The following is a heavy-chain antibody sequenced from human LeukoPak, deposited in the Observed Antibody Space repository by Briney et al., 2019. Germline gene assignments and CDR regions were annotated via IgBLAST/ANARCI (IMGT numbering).Heavy chain of an antibody. CDR3: AKDPGRYYDSSGYDGLYFDY. V-gene: IGHV3-23*01. Sequence: GGSLRLSCAASGFTFSSYAMSWVRQAPGKGLEWVSAISGSGGSTYYADSVKGRFTISRDNSKNTLNLQMNSLRAEDTAVYYCAKDPGRYYDSSGYDGLYFDYWGQGTLVTVSS. CDR2: ISGSGGST. CDR1: GFTFSSYA. J-gene: IGHJ4*02. D-gene: IGHD3-22*01.